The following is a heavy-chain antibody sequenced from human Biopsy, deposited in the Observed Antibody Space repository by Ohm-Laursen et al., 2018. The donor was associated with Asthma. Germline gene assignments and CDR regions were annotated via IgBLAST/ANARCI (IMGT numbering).Heavy chain of an antibody. D-gene: IGHD2-21*02. CDR3: ASYEVVTAILPMDV. Sequence: SLRLSCTASGFSFSRYGMHWVRQAPGKGLEWVAVISFDGSNKYYGDSVKGRFTIARDNSKNAVYLQMNSLRTEDTAVYYCASYEVVTAILPMDVWGQGTTVTVSS. V-gene: IGHV3-30*03. J-gene: IGHJ6*02. CDR2: ISFDGSNK. CDR1: GFSFSRYG.